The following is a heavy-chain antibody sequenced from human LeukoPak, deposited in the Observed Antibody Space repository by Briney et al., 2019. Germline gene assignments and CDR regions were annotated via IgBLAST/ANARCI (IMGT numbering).Heavy chain of an antibody. CDR2: IYRGGST. V-gene: IGHV3-66*01. D-gene: IGHD6-19*01. CDR1: GFTVSSNY. CDR3: AKAYSSGRLGFDF. Sequence: PGGSLRLSCAASGFTVSSNYMTWVRQAPGKGLEWVSLIYRGGSTYYADYVKGRFTISRDNSKNRLYLQMNSLRAEDTAVYYCAKAYSSGRLGFDFWGQGTLVTVSS. J-gene: IGHJ4*02.